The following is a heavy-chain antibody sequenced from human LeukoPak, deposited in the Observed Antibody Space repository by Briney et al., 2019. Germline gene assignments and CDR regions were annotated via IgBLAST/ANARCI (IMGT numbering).Heavy chain of an antibody. J-gene: IGHJ1*01. Sequence: GGSLRLSCIASGVAIGSSWMSWVRQSPGKRLEWVANVSPGGSVQNYVDPVTGRFTISRDNAKNSLYLQMNNLRADDTAVYYCATTFPYCSEDNCALGGQGTLVTVSS. CDR2: VSPGGSVQ. V-gene: IGHV3-7*01. CDR1: GVAIGSSW. CDR3: ATTFPYCSEDNCAL. D-gene: IGHD2-15*01.